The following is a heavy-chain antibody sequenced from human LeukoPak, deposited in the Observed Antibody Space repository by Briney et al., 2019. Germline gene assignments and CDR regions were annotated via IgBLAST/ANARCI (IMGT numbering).Heavy chain of an antibody. CDR1: GYTFTSYD. CDR3: ARGRGGTVVRGYLDY. Sequence: ASVKVTCKASGYTFTSYDIMWVRQATGQGPAWMGWMNSNSGNTGYAQKFQGRVTMTRDTSINTAYMELHSLTSEDTAVYYCARGRGGTVVRGYLDYWGQGTLVTVSS. J-gene: IGHJ4*02. V-gene: IGHV1-8*01. CDR2: MNSNSGNT. D-gene: IGHD3-10*01.